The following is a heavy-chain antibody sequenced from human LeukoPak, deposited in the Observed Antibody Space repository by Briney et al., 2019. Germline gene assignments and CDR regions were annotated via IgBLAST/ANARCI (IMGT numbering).Heavy chain of an antibody. Sequence: GGSLRLSCAASGFTFDDYAMHWVRPAPGKGLEWVSLLSGGGGRTYYADSVKGRFTISRDNSKNSLYLQMNSLRTEDTALYYCAKDMWRFGELDYDYWGQGTLVTVSS. CDR3: AKDMWRFGELDYDY. CDR1: GFTFDDYA. V-gene: IGHV3-43*02. J-gene: IGHJ4*02. D-gene: IGHD3-10*01. CDR2: LSGGGGRT.